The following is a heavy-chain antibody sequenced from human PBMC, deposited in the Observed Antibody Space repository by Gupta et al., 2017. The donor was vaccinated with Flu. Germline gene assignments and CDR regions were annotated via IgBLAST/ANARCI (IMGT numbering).Heavy chain of an antibody. CDR2: IDPSDSYT. V-gene: IGHV5-10-1*01. CDR3: ARHLTGTEPAGSYYYYGMDV. Sequence: EVQLVQSGAEVKKPGESLRISCKGSGYSFTSYWISWVRQMPGKGLEWMGRIDPSDSYTNYSPSFQGHVTISADKSISTAYLQWSSLKASDTAMYYCARHLTGTEPAGSYYYYGMDVWGQGTTVTVSS. CDR1: GYSFTSYW. J-gene: IGHJ6*02. D-gene: IGHD1-20*01.